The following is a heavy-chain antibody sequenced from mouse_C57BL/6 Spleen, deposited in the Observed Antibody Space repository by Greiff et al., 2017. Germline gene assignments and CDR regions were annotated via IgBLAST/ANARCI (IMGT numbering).Heavy chain of an antibody. CDR3: ARSPPTMVTTRGYEDY. CDR2: IYPGDGDT. D-gene: IGHD2-9*01. Sequence: QVQLQQSGAELVKPGASVKISCKASGYAFSSYWMNWVKQRPGKGLEWIGQIYPGDGDTTYNGKFKGKATLTADKSSSTAYMQLSSLTSEDSAVYFCARSPPTMVTTRGYEDYWGQGTSVTVSS. CDR1: GYAFSSYW. J-gene: IGHJ4*01. V-gene: IGHV1-80*01.